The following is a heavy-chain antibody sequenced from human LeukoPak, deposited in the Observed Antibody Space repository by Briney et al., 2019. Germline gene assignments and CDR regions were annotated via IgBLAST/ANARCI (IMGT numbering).Heavy chain of an antibody. CDR1: GFTFSSYS. CDR2: ISSSSSTI. D-gene: IGHD3-22*01. J-gene: IGHJ4*02. V-gene: IGHV3-48*01. CDR3: AKRDSSGNYFLDY. Sequence: PGGSLRLSCAASGFTFSSYSMNWVRQAPGKGLEWVSYISSSSSTIYYADSVKGRFTISRDNAKNSLYLQMNSLRAEDTAVYYCAKRDSSGNYFLDYWGQGTLVTVSS.